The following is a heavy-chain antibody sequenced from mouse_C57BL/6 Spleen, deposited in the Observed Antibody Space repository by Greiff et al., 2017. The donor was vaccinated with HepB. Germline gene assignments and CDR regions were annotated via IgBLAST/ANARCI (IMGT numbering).Heavy chain of an antibody. CDR2: ISYDGSN. V-gene: IGHV3-6*01. CDR3: ARAVPPYWYFDV. Sequence: DVQLQESGPGLVKPSQSLSLTCSVTGYSITSGYYWNWIRQFPGNKLEWMGYISYDGSNNYNPSLKNRISITRDTSKNQFFLKLNSVTTEDTATYYCARAVPPYWYFDVWGTGTTVTVSS. D-gene: IGHD5-1*01. J-gene: IGHJ1*03. CDR1: GYSITSGYY.